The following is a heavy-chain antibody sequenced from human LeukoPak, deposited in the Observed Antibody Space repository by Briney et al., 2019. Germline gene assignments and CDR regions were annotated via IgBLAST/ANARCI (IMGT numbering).Heavy chain of an antibody. D-gene: IGHD6-19*01. V-gene: IGHV3-23*01. CDR2: ISGSGGGT. J-gene: IGHJ4*02. CDR3: AKTTTGYSSGRYPGWPVDY. Sequence: GGSLRLSCAASGFTFSSYAVSWVRQAPGKGLEWVSAISGSGGGTYYADSVKGRFTISRDNSKNTVYLQMSSLSTEDTAVYYCAKTTTGYSSGRYPGWPVDYWGQGTLVTVSS. CDR1: GFTFSSYA.